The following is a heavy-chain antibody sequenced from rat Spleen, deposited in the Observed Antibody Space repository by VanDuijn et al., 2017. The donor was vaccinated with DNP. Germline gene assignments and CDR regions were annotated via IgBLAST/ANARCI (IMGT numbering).Heavy chain of an antibody. V-gene: IGHV5S11*01. CDR2: ISTSGGGS. J-gene: IGHJ2*01. CDR3: ARPRLDLSGFAY. Sequence: EVQLVESGGGLVQPGRSLKLSCAASGFTFSNYGMAWVRQAPKKGLEWVATISTSGGGSYYRDSVKGRFTISRDNGKSILYLQMDSLRSEETATYYCARPRLDLSGFAYWGQGVMVTVSS. CDR1: GFTFSNYG. D-gene: IGHD3-1*01.